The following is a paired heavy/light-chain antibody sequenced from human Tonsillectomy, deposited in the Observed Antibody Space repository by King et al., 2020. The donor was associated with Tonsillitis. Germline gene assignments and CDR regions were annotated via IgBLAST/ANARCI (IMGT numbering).Heavy chain of an antibody. Sequence: QVQLKQWGAGLLKPSETLSLTCAVYGESFSGFSWVWIRQSPGRGLEWIGEINQSGSTNYSPSFKSRVTMSVDTSKNQFSLKMTSVTAADSAVYYCARGVEPLYGLWTPYRKTYYCDYWGQGTPVTVSP. V-gene: IGHV4-34*01. D-gene: IGHD3-3*01. CDR2: INQSGST. J-gene: IGHJ4*02. CDR3: ARGVEPLYGLWTPYRKTYYCDY. CDR1: GESFSGFS.
Light chain of an antibody. CDR3: ASWDDNLSGPV. J-gene: IGLJ2*01. CDR1: SSNIGSNF. CDR2: RDN. V-gene: IGLV1-47*01. Sequence: QSVLTQPPSASETPGQRVTISCSGDSSNIGSNFLCWYQQFPGTAPKLLIYRDNQRPSGVPDRFSGSKSGTSASLAISGLRSEDEADYYCASWDDNLSGPVFGGGTKLTVL.